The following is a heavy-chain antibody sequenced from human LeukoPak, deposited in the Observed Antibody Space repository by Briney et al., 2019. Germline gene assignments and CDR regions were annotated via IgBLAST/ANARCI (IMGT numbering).Heavy chain of an antibody. V-gene: IGHV4-4*09. CDR3: ARGSPRKSKSYFDY. CDR2: IYTSGST. Sequence: SETLSLTCTVSGGSISSYYWSRIRQPPGKGLEWIGYIYTSGSTNYNPSLKSRVTISVDTSKNQFSLKLSSVTAADTAVYYCARGSPRKSKSYFDYWGQGTLVTVSS. CDR1: GGSISSYY. J-gene: IGHJ4*02.